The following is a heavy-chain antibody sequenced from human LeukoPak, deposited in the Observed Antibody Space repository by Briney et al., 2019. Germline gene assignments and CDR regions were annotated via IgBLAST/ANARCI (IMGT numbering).Heavy chain of an antibody. CDR3: AKDEAVGYYYDSSGYLFGPFDY. CDR1: GFTFSNYA. CDR2: ISGSGGST. J-gene: IGHJ4*02. D-gene: IGHD3-22*01. V-gene: IGHV3-23*01. Sequence: GGSLRLSCAASGFTFSNYAMSWVRQAPGKGLEWVSAISGSGGSTYYADSVKGRFTISRDNSKNTLYLQMNSLRAEDTAVYYCAKDEAVGYYYDSSGYLFGPFDYWGQGTLVTVSS.